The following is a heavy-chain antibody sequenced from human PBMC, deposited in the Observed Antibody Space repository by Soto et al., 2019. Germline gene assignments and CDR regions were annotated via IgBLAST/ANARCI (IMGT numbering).Heavy chain of an antibody. Sequence: PSENLSLTCTVSGGSISSSSYYWGWLGQHPGKGLEWIGSITYCGRPYYNPPLKNRVTISVDTSNNKFALKLSSVTAADTAVYYCARSMYCSGGSCYANYFDYWGQGTMVTVSS. D-gene: IGHD2-15*01. J-gene: IGHJ4*02. CDR2: ITYCGRP. CDR1: GGSISSSSYY. CDR3: ARSMYCSGGSCYANYFDY. V-gene: IGHV4-39*01.